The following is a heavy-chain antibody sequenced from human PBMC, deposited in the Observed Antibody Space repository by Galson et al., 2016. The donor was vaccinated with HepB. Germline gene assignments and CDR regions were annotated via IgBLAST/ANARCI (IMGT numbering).Heavy chain of an antibody. V-gene: IGHV3-33*01. D-gene: IGHD1-26*01. Sequence: SLRLSCAASGFTLGNHAMHWVRQAPGKGLEWVAAIWYDTSNKWYANSVMGRFAISRDNSENTLYLQMNSLRAEDTATYYCARGVGSTEMSFSDYWGHGTMVTVSS. J-gene: IGHJ3*01. CDR1: GFTLGNHA. CDR3: ARGVGSTEMSFSDY. CDR2: IWYDTSNK.